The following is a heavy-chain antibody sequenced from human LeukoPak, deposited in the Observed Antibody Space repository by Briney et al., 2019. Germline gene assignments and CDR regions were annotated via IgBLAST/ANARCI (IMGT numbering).Heavy chain of an antibody. J-gene: IGHJ3*02. CDR1: GGSISSYY. D-gene: IGHD3-3*01. V-gene: IGHV4-59*01. CDR3: ARGEALHYDFWSGYALRAFDI. CDR2: IYYSGST. Sequence: SETLSLTCTVSGGSISSYYWSWIRQPPGKGLEWIGYIYYSGSTNYNPSLKSRVTISVDTSKNQFSLKLSSVTAADTAVYYCARGEALHYDFWSGYALRAFDIWGQGTMVTVSS.